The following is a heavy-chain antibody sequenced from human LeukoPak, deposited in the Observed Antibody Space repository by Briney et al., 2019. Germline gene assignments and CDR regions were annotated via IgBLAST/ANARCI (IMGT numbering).Heavy chain of an antibody. CDR2: IIPIFGTA. CDR3: ASGTDYYDSSGSRAFDI. D-gene: IGHD3-22*01. CDR1: GGTFSSYA. Sequence: ASVKVSCKASGGTFSSYAISWVRQAPGQGLEWMGGIIPIFGTANYAQKFQGRVTITTDESTSTAYMELSSLRSEDTAVYYCASGTDYYDSSGSRAFDIWGQGTMVTVSS. V-gene: IGHV1-69*05. J-gene: IGHJ3*02.